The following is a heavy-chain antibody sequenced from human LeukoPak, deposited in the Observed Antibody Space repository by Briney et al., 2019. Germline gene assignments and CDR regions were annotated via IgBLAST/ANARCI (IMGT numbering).Heavy chain of an antibody. CDR3: ARESLGAPGTWGIGIAAAGTRGGWFDP. CDR2: IYYSGST. D-gene: IGHD6-13*01. CDR1: GGSISSGGYY. Sequence: SQTLSLTCTVSGGSISSGGYYWSWIRQHPGKGLEWIGSIYYSGSTYYNPSLKSRVTISVDTSKNQFSLKLSSVTAADTAVYYCARESLGAPGTWGIGIAAAGTRGGWFDPWGQGTLVTVSS. J-gene: IGHJ5*02. V-gene: IGHV4-31*03.